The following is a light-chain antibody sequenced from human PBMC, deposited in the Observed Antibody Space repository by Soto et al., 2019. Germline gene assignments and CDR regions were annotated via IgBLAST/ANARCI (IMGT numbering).Light chain of an antibody. J-gene: IGKJ4*01. Sequence: DIVMTQSPDSLAVSLGERATINCKSSQTLLYRSNNKNYLAWYQQRSRQPPKLLIYWASTRESGVPDRFSGSGSDTDFTLTINNLQAEDAAVYFCQQYYSPPLTFGGGTKVEIK. CDR2: WAS. CDR1: QTLLYRSNNKNY. CDR3: QQYYSPPLT. V-gene: IGKV4-1*01.